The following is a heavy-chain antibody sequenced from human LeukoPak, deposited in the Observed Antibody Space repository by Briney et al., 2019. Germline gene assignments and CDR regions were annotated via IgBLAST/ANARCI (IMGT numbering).Heavy chain of an antibody. CDR3: ARAGELRYMDV. CDR2: IKQDGSEK. Sequence: PGGSLRLSCPAAGFTFSSYWMSWVRQAPGKGLEWVANIKQDGSEKYYVDSVKGRFTISRDNAKNTVFLQMGSLRADDTAMYYCARAGELRYMDVWGKGTAVTVSS. CDR1: GFTFSSYW. J-gene: IGHJ6*03. D-gene: IGHD3-16*01. V-gene: IGHV3-7*03.